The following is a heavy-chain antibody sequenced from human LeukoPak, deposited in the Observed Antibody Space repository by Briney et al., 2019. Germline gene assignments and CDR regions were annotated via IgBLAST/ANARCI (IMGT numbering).Heavy chain of an antibody. CDR3: AVTTLGY. CDR1: GFTFSSYS. J-gene: IGHJ4*02. V-gene: IGHV3-7*01. D-gene: IGHD3-16*01. CDR2: IKQDGSEK. Sequence: GGSLRLSCAASGFTFSSYSMSWVRQAPGKGLEWVANIKQDGSEKYYVDSVKGRFTISRDNAKNSLYLQMNSLRAEDTAVYYCAVTTLGYWGQGTLVTVSS.